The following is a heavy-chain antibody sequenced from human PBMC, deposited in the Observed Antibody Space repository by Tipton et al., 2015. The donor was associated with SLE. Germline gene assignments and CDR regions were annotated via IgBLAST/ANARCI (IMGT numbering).Heavy chain of an antibody. J-gene: IGHJ4*02. Sequence: GSLRLSCAASGFTFSSYWMHSVRQAPGKGLVWVSRINSDGSSTSYADSVKGRFTISRDNSKNTLYLQMNSRRAEDTAVYYCAKGGRPKNSGSPSDYWGQGTLVTVSS. V-gene: IGHV3-74*01. CDR2: INSDGSST. CDR1: GFTFSSYW. D-gene: IGHD1-26*01. CDR3: AKGGRPKNSGSPSDY.